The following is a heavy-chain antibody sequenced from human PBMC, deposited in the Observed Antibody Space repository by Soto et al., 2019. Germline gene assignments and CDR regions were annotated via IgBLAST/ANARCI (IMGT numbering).Heavy chain of an antibody. CDR1: GGSIISSSYF. CDR3: ARHPSDFWFDP. CDR2: IYYSGST. J-gene: IGHJ5*02. D-gene: IGHD2-21*02. Sequence: TSETKSLTCTVAGGSIISSSYFWGWIRQPPGKGLEWIGSIYYSGSTYYNPSLKSRVTVSVDTSKNQFSLKLSSVTAADTAVYYCARHPSDFWFDPWGQGTLVTVSS. V-gene: IGHV4-39*01.